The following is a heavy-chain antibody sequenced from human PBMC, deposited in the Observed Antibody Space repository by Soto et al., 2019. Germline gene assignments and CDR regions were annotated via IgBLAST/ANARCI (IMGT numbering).Heavy chain of an antibody. CDR3: ARPGGYGFDV. D-gene: IGHD3-10*01. CDR1: GFTFSTYG. V-gene: IGHV3-48*02. Sequence: PGGSLRLSCTASGFTFSTYGMTWVRQAPGKGLEWVSYISSGAGPISHADSVRGRFTISRDNAKNSLYLQMNSLRDEDTAVYYCARPGGYGFDVWGQGTTVTVSS. J-gene: IGHJ6*02. CDR2: ISSGAGPI.